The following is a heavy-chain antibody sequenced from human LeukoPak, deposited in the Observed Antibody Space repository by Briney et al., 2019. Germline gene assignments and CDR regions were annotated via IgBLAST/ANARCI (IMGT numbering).Heavy chain of an antibody. CDR1: GYTFTSYY. D-gene: IGHD1-14*01. CDR2: INPSGGST. Sequence: ASVKVSCKASGYTFTSYYMHWVRQAPGQGLEWMGIINPSGGSTNYAQKFQGRVTITADDSTSTAYMELNSLRSEDTAVYYCASGSGAWYKEFDYWGQGTLVTVSS. CDR3: ASGSGAWYKEFDY. J-gene: IGHJ4*02. V-gene: IGHV1-46*01.